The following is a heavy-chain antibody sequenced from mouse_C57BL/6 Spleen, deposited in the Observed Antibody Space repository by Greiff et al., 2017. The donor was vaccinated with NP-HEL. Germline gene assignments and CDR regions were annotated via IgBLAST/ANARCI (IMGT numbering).Heavy chain of an antibody. CDR1: GFSLTSYA. Sequence: VQLQQSGPGLVAPSQSLSITCTVSGFSLTSYAISWVRQPPGKGLEWLGVIWTGGGTNYNSALKSRLSISKDNSKSQVFLKMNSLQTDDTARYYCARMVTTVGYYFDYWGQGTTLTVSS. V-gene: IGHV2-9-1*01. CDR3: ARMVTTVGYYFDY. J-gene: IGHJ2*01. CDR2: IWTGGGT. D-gene: IGHD1-1*01.